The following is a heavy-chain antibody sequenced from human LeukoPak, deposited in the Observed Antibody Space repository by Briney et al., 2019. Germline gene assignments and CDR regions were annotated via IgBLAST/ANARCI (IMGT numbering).Heavy chain of an antibody. D-gene: IGHD4-17*01. J-gene: IGHJ4*02. Sequence: GRSLTPSCAASGFTLSSNGMHWVRQAPGKGLEWVGFIRYDGSNKYYADSVKGRFTISRDNSKNTLYLQMNSLRAEDTAVYYCAKDRVWYGDYSYYFDYWGQGTLVTVSS. V-gene: IGHV3-30*02. CDR2: IRYDGSNK. CDR1: GFTLSSNG. CDR3: AKDRVWYGDYSYYFDY.